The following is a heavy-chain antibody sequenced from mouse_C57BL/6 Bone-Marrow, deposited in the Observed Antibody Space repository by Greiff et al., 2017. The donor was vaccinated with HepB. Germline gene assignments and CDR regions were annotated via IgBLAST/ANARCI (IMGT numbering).Heavy chain of an antibody. CDR3: ARKRGRGLDFDY. V-gene: IGHV1-69*01. CDR2: IDPSDSYT. J-gene: IGHJ2*01. D-gene: IGHD3-3*01. Sequence: VQLQQPGAELVMPGASVKLSCKASGYTFTSYWMHWVKQRPGQGLEWIGEIDPSDSYTNYNQKFKGKSTLTVDKSSSTAYMQLSSLTSEDSAVYYCARKRGRGLDFDYWGQGTTLTVSS. CDR1: GYTFTSYW.